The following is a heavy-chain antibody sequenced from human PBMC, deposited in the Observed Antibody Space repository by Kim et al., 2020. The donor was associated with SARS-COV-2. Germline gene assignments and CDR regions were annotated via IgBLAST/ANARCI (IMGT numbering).Heavy chain of an antibody. V-gene: IGHV3-30*01. Sequence: ADPLKGRFTISRDNSKNTLYLQMNSLRPEDTAVYYCATASGGSYYYGMDVWGQGTTVTVSS. J-gene: IGHJ6*02. D-gene: IGHD2-15*01. CDR3: ATASGGSYYYGMDV.